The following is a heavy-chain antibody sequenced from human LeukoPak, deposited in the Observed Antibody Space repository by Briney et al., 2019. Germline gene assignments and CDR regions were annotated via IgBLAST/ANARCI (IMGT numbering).Heavy chain of an antibody. V-gene: IGHV3-23*01. CDR2: ISPSGVTT. J-gene: IGHJ4*02. CDR3: AKVDVRGYMYGFDY. CDR1: EFTFSSFA. Sequence: GGSLRLSCVASEFTFSSFAMSWVRQAPGKGLEWVSAISPSGVTTFYADSVKGRFTISRDNSKNTLYLQMNSLRAEDTALYHCAKVDVRGYMYGFDYWGQGALVTVSS. D-gene: IGHD5-18*01.